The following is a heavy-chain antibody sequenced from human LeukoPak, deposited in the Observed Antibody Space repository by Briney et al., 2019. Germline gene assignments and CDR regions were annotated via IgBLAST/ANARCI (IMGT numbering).Heavy chain of an antibody. CDR2: INEDGSKK. V-gene: IGHV3-7*01. D-gene: IGHD3-22*01. CDR1: GFTFSSYW. CDR3: TRDVASSTYHFDSSGLLDY. J-gene: IGHJ4*02. Sequence: GGSLRLSCAASGFTFSSYWVSWVRQAPGKGLEWVANINEDGSKKYYVDSVKGRLTISRDNAEKSLYLHMDSLRGEDTAVYYCTRDVASSTYHFDSSGLLDYWGQGTLVTVSS.